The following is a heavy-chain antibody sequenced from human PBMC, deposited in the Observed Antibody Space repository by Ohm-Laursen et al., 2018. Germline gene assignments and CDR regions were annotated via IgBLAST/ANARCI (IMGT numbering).Heavy chain of an antibody. CDR3: ARDLVAAAEEILYYGMDV. Sequence: SLRLSCAAFGFTVSSNYMSWVRQAPGKGLEWVSVIYSGGSTYYADSVKGRFTISRDNSKNTLYLQMNSLRAEDTAVYYCARDLVAAAEEILYYGMDVWGQGTTVTVSS. CDR2: IYSGGST. CDR1: GFTVSSNY. V-gene: IGHV3-53*01. J-gene: IGHJ6*02. D-gene: IGHD6-13*01.